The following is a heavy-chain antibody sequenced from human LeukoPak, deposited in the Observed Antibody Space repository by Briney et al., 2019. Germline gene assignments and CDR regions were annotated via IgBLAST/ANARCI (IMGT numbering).Heavy chain of an antibody. CDR2: ISGSGGKT. Sequence: GGSLRPSCAASGFTFSSYFMSWVRQAPGKGLEWVSSISGSGGKTYYTDSVQGRFTISRDNSKSTLCLQMNSLRAEDTAVYYCAKQLGYCSDGSCYFPYWGQGTLVTVSS. V-gene: IGHV3-23*01. J-gene: IGHJ4*02. CDR1: GFTFSSYF. D-gene: IGHD2-15*01. CDR3: AKQLGYCSDGSCYFPY.